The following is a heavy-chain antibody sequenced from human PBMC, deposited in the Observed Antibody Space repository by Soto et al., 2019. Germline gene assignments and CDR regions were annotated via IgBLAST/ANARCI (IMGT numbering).Heavy chain of an antibody. CDR3: ARGSYYYDSSGYSY. Sequence: SETLSLTCAVSGGSISSGGFSWSWIRQPPGKGLEWIGYIYHSGSTYYNPSLKSRVTISVDRSKNQFSLKLSSVTAADTAVYYCARGSYYYDSSGYSYWGQGTLVTV. J-gene: IGHJ4*02. CDR1: GGSISSGGFS. CDR2: IYHSGST. V-gene: IGHV4-30-2*01. D-gene: IGHD3-22*01.